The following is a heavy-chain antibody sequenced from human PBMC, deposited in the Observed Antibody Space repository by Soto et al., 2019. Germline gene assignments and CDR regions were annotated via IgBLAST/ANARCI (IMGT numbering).Heavy chain of an antibody. V-gene: IGHV3-48*03. J-gene: IGHJ4*02. CDR1: GFTFSSYE. D-gene: IGHD3-16*02. CDR2: ISSSGSTI. Sequence: GGSLRLSCAASGFTFSSYEMNWVRQAPGKGLEWVSYISSSGSTIYYADSVKGRFTISRDNAKNSLHLQMNSLRAEDTAVYYCARAGRLGELSLTAYSFDYWGQGTLVSVYS. CDR3: ARAGRLGELSLTAYSFDY.